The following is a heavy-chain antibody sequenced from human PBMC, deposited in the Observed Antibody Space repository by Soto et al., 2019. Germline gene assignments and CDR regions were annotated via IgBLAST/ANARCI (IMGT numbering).Heavy chain of an antibody. CDR3: ASNGYDYPNWFDP. CDR1: GGSISSYY. CDR2: MHYSGST. Sequence: PSETLSLTCTVSGGSISSYYWSWIRQPPGKGLEWIGYMHYSGSTNYNPSLKSRVTISVDTSKNQFSLKLRSVTAADTAVYYCASNGYDYPNWFDPWGQGTLVTV. D-gene: IGHD3-22*01. V-gene: IGHV4-59*01. J-gene: IGHJ5*02.